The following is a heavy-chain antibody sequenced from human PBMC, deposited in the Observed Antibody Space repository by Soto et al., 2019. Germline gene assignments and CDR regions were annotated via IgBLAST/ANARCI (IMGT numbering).Heavy chain of an antibody. V-gene: IGHV1-8*01. CDR1: GYTFTSYD. D-gene: IGHD6-13*01. Sequence: ASVKVSCKASGYTFTSYDINWVRQATGQGLECMGWMNPNSGNTGYAQKFQGRVTMTRNTSISTAYMELSSLRSEDTAVYYCARGGYSSTWSNLLDRSGLDVWGQGTTVTVSS. CDR3: ARGGYSSTWSNLLDRSGLDV. CDR2: MNPNSGNT. J-gene: IGHJ6*02.